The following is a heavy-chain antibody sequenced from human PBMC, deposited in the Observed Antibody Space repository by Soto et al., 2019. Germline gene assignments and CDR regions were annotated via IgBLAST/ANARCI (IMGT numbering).Heavy chain of an antibody. CDR1: GGSISSGEYY. D-gene: IGHD3-22*01. Sequence: PSKSLSLACTVSGGSISSGEYYGSWIRQPPGKGPEWIGYIYYSGSTYYNPSLKSRVTISVDTSKNQFSLKLSSVTAADTAVYYCARGYYYDSSGYSNPLHYYYYGMDVWGQGTTVTVSS. J-gene: IGHJ6*02. CDR2: IYYSGST. CDR3: ARGYYYDSSGYSNPLHYYYYGMDV. V-gene: IGHV4-30-4*01.